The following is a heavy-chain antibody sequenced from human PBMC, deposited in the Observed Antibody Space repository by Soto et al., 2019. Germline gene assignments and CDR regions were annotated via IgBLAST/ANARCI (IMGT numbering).Heavy chain of an antibody. CDR1: GFTFSSYD. J-gene: IGHJ4*02. CDR3: VRRVSGNYDY. V-gene: IGHV3-64*01. Sequence: EVPLAESGGGMVQPGGSLRLSCVASGFTFSSYDMHWVRQAPGKGLEYVSSISSNGGTTYYGNSVKGRFTISRDNSKNTLYLQMGSLSPEDMTVFYCVRRVSGNYDYWGQGPLVTVSS. D-gene: IGHD1-7*01. CDR2: ISSNGGTT.